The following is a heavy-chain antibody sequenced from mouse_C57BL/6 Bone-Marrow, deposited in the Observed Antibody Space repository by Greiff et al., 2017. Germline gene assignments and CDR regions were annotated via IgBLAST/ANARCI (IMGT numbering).Heavy chain of an antibody. J-gene: IGHJ2*01. D-gene: IGHD4-1*01. Sequence: EVQVVESGGDLVKPGGSLKLSCAASGFTFSSYGMSWVRQTPDKRLEWVATISSGGSYTYYPDSVKGRFPISRDNAKNTLYLQMSSLKSEDTAMYYCARQRTGYYFDYWGQGTTLTVSS. CDR2: ISSGGSYT. CDR1: GFTFSSYG. V-gene: IGHV5-6*01. CDR3: ARQRTGYYFDY.